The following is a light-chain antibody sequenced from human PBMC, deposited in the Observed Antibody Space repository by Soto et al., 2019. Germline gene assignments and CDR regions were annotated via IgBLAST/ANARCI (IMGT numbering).Light chain of an antibody. J-gene: IGLJ1*01. CDR2: NNN. V-gene: IGLV1-44*01. Sequence: QSVLTQPPSASGTPGQRFTLSCSGSSSNIGSNTVSWYQQLPVTAPKLLIYNNNQRPSGFPDRFSGSKSGTSASLAISGLQSEDDADYYCAAWDDSLNGYVFGTGTKLTVL. CDR3: AAWDDSLNGYV. CDR1: SSNIGSNT.